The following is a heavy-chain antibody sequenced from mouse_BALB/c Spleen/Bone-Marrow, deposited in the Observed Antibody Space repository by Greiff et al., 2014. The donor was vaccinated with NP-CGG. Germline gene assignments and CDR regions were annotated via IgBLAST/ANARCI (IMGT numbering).Heavy chain of an antibody. Sequence: EVQLQQSGPELVKPGASVKMSCKASGYTFTSYVMHWVKQKPGQGLEWIGYISPYNDGTKYNEKFKGKATLTSDKSSSTAYMELSSLTSEDSAVYYCARGITTVVPYAMDYWGQGTSVTVSS. CDR3: ARGITTVVPYAMDY. CDR2: ISPYNDGT. V-gene: IGHV1-14*01. D-gene: IGHD1-1*01. J-gene: IGHJ4*01. CDR1: GYTFTSYV.